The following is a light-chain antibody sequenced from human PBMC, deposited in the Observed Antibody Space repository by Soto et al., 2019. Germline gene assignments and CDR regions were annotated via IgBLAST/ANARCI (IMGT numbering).Light chain of an antibody. V-gene: IGKV1-5*01. Sequence: DIQMTQSPSTLSASVGDRVTITCRASQSLSNSLAWYQQKPGKAPNLLISDASSLETGVPSRFSGSGSGTEFTLTITRLQPDDFATYYCQQYKSYWTFGQGTKVEIK. CDR1: QSLSNS. CDR3: QQYKSYWT. CDR2: DAS. J-gene: IGKJ1*01.